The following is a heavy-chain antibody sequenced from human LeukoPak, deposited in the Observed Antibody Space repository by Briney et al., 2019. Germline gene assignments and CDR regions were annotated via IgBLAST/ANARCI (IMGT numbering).Heavy chain of an antibody. CDR2: IIPILGIA. Sequence: GASVKVSCKASGYTFTSYGISWVRQAPGQGLEWMGRIIPILGIANYAQKFQGRVTITADKSTSTAYMELSSLRSEDTAVYYCARDRTDYYDSSGYFYWFDPWGQGTLVTVSS. D-gene: IGHD3-22*01. CDR1: GYTFTSYG. CDR3: ARDRTDYYDSSGYFYWFDP. J-gene: IGHJ5*02. V-gene: IGHV1-69*04.